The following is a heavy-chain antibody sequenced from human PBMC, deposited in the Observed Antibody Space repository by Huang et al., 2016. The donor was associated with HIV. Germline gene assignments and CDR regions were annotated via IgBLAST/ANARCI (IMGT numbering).Heavy chain of an antibody. CDR1: GGSFRNFA. J-gene: IGHJ4*02. CDR2: IIPTLGTA. D-gene: IGHD3-22*01. Sequence: QVQLVQSGAEVKKPGYSVKVSCKAYGGSFRNFAICWVRQAPGQGLEVGGGIIPTLGTANYEQKSQGRVTIIADESKSTAYMELSSLRSEDTAVYYCATVDYYDTSGPQRGYFDNWGQGTLVTVSS. V-gene: IGHV1-69*01. CDR3: ATVDYYDTSGPQRGYFDN.